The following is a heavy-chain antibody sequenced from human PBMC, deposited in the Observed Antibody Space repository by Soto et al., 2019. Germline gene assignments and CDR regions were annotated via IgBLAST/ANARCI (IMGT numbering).Heavy chain of an antibody. J-gene: IGHJ4*02. Sequence: QVPLPQSGPGLVKPSQTLSLTCTVSGYSITSGVHYWSWIRKLPGKGLEWIGYIFYSGPTYYNPSLKSRVTISVDSSKLQFSLKLNPVTAADTAVYYCARDRVMLMFGGASEEWGIDSWGKGTLVTVS. CDR1: GYSITSGVHY. CDR3: ARDRVMLMFGGASEEWGIDS. CDR2: IFYSGPT. V-gene: IGHV4-31*03. D-gene: IGHD3-16*01.